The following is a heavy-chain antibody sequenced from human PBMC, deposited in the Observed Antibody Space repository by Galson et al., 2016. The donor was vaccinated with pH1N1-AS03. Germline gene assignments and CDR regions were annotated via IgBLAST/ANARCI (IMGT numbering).Heavy chain of an antibody. J-gene: IGHJ3*02. CDR1: GGKFSSYA. V-gene: IGHV1-69*13. CDR3: AKDSSGWSRTRTFDI. Sequence: SVKVSCKASGGKFSSYAISWVRQAPGQGLEWMGGIIGMFGTPDYAQRFQGKVAITADESTSTAYMELSSLRSEDTAVYYCAKDSSGWSRTRTFDIWGQGTMVTVSS. CDR2: IIGMFGTP. D-gene: IGHD6-19*01.